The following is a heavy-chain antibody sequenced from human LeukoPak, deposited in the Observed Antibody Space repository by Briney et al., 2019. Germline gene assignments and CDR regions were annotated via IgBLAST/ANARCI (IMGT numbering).Heavy chain of an antibody. CDR1: GGSISSGAYF. Sequence: SETLSLTCTVSGGSISSGAYFWSWIRQHPGKGLEWIGFIYYSGTTYYNPSLKSRVTLSKDTSKNHFSLTLSSVTAADTAVYYCARAHGSGGDYFDHWGQGTLVTVSS. CDR3: ARAHGSGGDYFDH. J-gene: IGHJ4*02. D-gene: IGHD5-12*01. CDR2: IYYSGTT. V-gene: IGHV4-31*03.